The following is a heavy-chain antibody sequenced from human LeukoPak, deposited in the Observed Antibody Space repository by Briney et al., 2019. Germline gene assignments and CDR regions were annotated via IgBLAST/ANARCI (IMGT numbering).Heavy chain of an antibody. CDR2: IRYDGSNK. V-gene: IGHV3-30*02. CDR3: AKGRETTVNPPFD. Sequence: LGGSLRLSCAASGFTFSSYGMHWVRQAPGKGLEWVAFIRYDGSNKYYADSVKGRFTISRDNSKNTLYLQMNSLRAEDTAVYYCAKGRETTVNPPFDWGQGTLVTVSS. CDR1: GFTFSSYG. D-gene: IGHD4-17*01. J-gene: IGHJ4*02.